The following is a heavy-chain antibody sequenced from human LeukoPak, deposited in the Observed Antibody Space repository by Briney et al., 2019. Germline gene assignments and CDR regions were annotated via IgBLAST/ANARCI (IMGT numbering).Heavy chain of an antibody. V-gene: IGHV1-46*01. CDR2: INPSGGST. J-gene: IGHJ4*02. Sequence: ASVKVSCKASGYTFTSYYMHWVRQAPGQGLEWMGIINPSGGSTSYAQKFQGRVTMTRDTSTSTVYMEPSSLRSEDTAVYYCARDSSGLNPDYWGQGTLVTVSS. CDR3: ARDSSGLNPDY. CDR1: GYTFTSYY. D-gene: IGHD3-22*01.